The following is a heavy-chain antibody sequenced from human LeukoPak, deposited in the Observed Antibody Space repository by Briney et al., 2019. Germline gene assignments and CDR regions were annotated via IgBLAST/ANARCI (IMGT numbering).Heavy chain of an antibody. CDR1: GYTYTSYD. D-gene: IGHD2-15*01. CDR3: ARGLLQREFYYYYYYMDV. J-gene: IGHJ6*03. CDR2: MNPNSGNT. Sequence: GASVKVSCKASGYTYTSYDINWVRQATGQGLEWMGWMNPNSGNTGYAQKFQGRVTMTRNTSISTAYMELSSLRSEDTAVYYCARGLLQREFYYYYYYMDVWGKGTTVTVSS. V-gene: IGHV1-8*01.